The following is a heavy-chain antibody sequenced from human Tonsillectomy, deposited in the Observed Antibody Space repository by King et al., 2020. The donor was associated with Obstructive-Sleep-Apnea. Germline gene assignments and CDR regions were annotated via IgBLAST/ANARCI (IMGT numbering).Heavy chain of an antibody. V-gene: IGHV1-8*01. J-gene: IGHJ4*02. D-gene: IGHD2-2*01. CDR1: GYTFTSYD. Sequence: QLVQSGAEVKKPGASVKVSCQASGYTFTSYDIIWVRQATGQGREWMGGINPNSGNTSYAQKFQVRVAMTRNISISTAYLELNSLMSDDTAVYYCARRRGASSSDYWGQGSLVTVSS. CDR2: INPNSGNT. CDR3: ARRRGASSSDY.